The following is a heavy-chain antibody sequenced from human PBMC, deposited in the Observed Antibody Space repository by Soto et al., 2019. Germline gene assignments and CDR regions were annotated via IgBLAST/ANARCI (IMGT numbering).Heavy chain of an antibody. D-gene: IGHD4-17*01. CDR2: ISGSGGGT. V-gene: IGHV3-23*01. Sequence: EGQLLESGGGLVQPGGSLRLSCAASGFTFSSYAMSWVRQAPGKGLEWVSAISGSGGGTYYADSVKGRFTISRDNSMNALYLQMNSLRIEDTAVYYCARPRGYGVFDAYDIWGQGTMVTVSS. CDR1: GFTFSSYA. CDR3: ARPRGYGVFDAYDI. J-gene: IGHJ3*02.